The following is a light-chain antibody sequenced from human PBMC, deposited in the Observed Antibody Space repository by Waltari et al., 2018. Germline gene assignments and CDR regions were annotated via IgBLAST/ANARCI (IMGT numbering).Light chain of an antibody. V-gene: IGKV1-NL1*01. Sequence: DIQMTQSPSSLSASVGDRVTITCRASQGVGNSLAWYQHKPGKAPNLLLSAASQLESGVPSRFSGSGSGTEYTLTISSLQPEDFATYYCQQFYVTPYTFGQGTKLEI. CDR1: QGVGNS. CDR2: AAS. J-gene: IGKJ2*01. CDR3: QQFYVTPYT.